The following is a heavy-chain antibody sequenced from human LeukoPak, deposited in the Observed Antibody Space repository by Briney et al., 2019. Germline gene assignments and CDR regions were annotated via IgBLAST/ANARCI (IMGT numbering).Heavy chain of an antibody. CDR2: IYYSWST. Sequence: SETLALTCTVSGDSISTYYWSWIRQPPGKGLECSGYIYYSWSTNYHPSLKRRVTISVDTSKNHFSLKLRSVAAADTGVYYCATLTMLRGVTIDYWGQGTLVTVS. CDR1: GDSISTYY. V-gene: IGHV4-59*08. D-gene: IGHD3-10*01. CDR3: ATLTMLRGVTIDY. J-gene: IGHJ4*02.